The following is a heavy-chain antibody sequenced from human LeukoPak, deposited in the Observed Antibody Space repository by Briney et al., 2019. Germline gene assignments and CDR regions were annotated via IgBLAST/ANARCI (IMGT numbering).Heavy chain of an antibody. D-gene: IGHD4-17*01. CDR1: GFTFSSYS. CDR2: ITASGTAM. J-gene: IGHJ3*02. CDR3: AKDKTTVTPRGLDI. V-gene: IGHV3-23*01. Sequence: PGGSLRLSCAASGFTFSSYSMNWVRQAPGKGLEWVSHITASGTAMFYADSVKGRFTISRDNSKNTLYLQMNSLRAEDTGVYYCAKDKTTVTPRGLDIWGQGTMVTVSS.